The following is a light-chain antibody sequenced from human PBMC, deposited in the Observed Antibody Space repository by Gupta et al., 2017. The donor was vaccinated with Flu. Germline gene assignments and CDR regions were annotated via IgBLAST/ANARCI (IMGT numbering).Light chain of an antibody. V-gene: IGLV3-21*02. CDR2: DNG. J-gene: IGLJ3*02. Sequence: LLTQEPSVSVAPGETARLTCGDNSGGERVQWYQQQPGQAPVLVVYDNGDRPAGIPARFSGSRSGNTATLTIGRVEGGDEADYYCQTWDGSSGQWVFGGGSRLTVL. CDR3: QTWDGSSGQWV. CDR1: NSGGER.